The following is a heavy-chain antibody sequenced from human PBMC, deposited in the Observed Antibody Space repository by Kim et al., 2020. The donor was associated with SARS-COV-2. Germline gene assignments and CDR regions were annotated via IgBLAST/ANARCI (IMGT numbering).Heavy chain of an antibody. D-gene: IGHD6-19*01. V-gene: IGHV4-34*01. CDR3: ARMNQWLVRVDY. Sequence: TYNPSRKSRVTISVDTSSSQFSLKLSSVTAADTAVYYCARMNQWLVRVDYWGQGTLVTVSS. J-gene: IGHJ4*02.